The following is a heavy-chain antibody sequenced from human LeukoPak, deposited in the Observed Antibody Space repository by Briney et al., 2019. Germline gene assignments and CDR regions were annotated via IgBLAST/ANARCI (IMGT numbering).Heavy chain of an antibody. CDR1: GFTFSSYG. CDR2: IWYDGSNK. CDR3: VKGGVNSDVLTGYFYFDC. V-gene: IGHV3-33*06. J-gene: IGHJ4*02. Sequence: GGSLRLSCAASGFTFSSYGMHWVRQAPGKGLEWVAVIWYDGSNKYYADSVKGRFTISRDNSKNTLYLQMNSLRAEDTAVYYCVKGGVNSDVLTGYFYFDCWGQGTLVTVSS. D-gene: IGHD3-9*01.